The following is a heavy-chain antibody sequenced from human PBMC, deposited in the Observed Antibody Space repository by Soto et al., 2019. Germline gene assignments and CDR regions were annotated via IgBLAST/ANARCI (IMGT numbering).Heavy chain of an antibody. J-gene: IGHJ6*02. V-gene: IGHV3-23*01. CDR2: ISGGGGST. CDR3: AKVSLGATTRTDYDYAGLDV. Sequence: GGSLRLSCAASGFTFSSYAMSWVRQAPGKGLEWVSAISGGGGSTYYADSVMGRVTPSRDNSNNTLYLQKNSLRAEDTAVYPCAKVSLGATTRTDYDYAGLDVWGQGTTVTVS. D-gene: IGHD1-26*01. CDR1: GFTFSSYA.